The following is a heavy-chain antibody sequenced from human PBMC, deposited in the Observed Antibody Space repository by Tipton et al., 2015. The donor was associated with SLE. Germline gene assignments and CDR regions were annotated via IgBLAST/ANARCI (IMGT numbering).Heavy chain of an antibody. CDR3: ARLTYYYGSGSYYTHLGYYFDY. V-gene: IGHV4-38-2*01. CDR1: GYSISSGYY. J-gene: IGHJ4*02. CDR2: IYYSGST. Sequence: TLSLTCAVSGYSISSGYYWGWIRQPPGKGLEWIGYIYYSGSTNYNPSLKSRVTISVDTSKNQFSLKLSSVTAADTAVYYCARLTYYYGSGSYYTHLGYYFDYWGQGTLVTVSS. D-gene: IGHD3-10*01.